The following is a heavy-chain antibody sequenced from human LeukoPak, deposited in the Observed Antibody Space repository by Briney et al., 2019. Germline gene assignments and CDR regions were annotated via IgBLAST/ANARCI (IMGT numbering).Heavy chain of an antibody. D-gene: IGHD6-6*01. V-gene: IGHV1-2*02. CDR3: AKPGPIAARRPYYFDY. Sequence: EASVKVSCKASGYTFTGYYMHWVRQAPGQGLEWMGWINPNSGGTNYAQKFQGRVTMTRDTSISTAYMELSRLRSEDTAVYYCAKPGPIAARRPYYFDYWGQGTLVTVSS. CDR1: GYTFTGYY. CDR2: INPNSGGT. J-gene: IGHJ4*02.